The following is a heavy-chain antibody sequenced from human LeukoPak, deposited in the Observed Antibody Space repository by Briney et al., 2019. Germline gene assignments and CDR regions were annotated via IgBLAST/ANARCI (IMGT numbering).Heavy chain of an antibody. J-gene: IGHJ4*02. D-gene: IGHD5-18*01. V-gene: IGHV4-39*01. Sequence: SETLSLTCTVSGGSISSSSYYWGWIRQPPGKGLEWIGSIYYSGSTYYNPSLKSRVTISVDTSKNQFSLKLSSVTAADTAVYYCARQHTAMVPYYFDYWGQGTLVTVSS. CDR1: GGSISSSSYY. CDR2: IYYSGST. CDR3: ARQHTAMVPYYFDY.